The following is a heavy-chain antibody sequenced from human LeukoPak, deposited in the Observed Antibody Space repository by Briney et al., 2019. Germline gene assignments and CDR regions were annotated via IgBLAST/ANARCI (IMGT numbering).Heavy chain of an antibody. D-gene: IGHD6-19*01. V-gene: IGHV3-48*02. J-gene: IGHJ6*03. Sequence: GGSLRLSCAASVFTFSSYSMNWVRQAPGKGLEWGSYINNSSSTIYYADSVKSRFTISRDNTKNSRYLQMKSVREQDTAVYYASRDRKQWLLYSYYYMDVWGKGTTVTVSS. CDR3: SRDRKQWLLYSYYYMDV. CDR1: VFTFSSYS. CDR2: INNSSSTI.